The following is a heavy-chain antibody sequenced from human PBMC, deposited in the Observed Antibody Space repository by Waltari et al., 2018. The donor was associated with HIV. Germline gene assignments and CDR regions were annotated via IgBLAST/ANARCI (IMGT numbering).Heavy chain of an antibody. CDR2: VDYNGES. J-gene: IGHJ6*01. CDR3: ARGELDNTKWFQSLDV. CDR1: GGSFKGHF. V-gene: IGHV4-34*01. Sequence: QVHLQQWGAGVVRPSETLLLTCAVYGGSFKGHFWSWIRQSPGQGLEWIGEVDYNGESNYNPSLKGRVIMSVDTSKNQFSLKMTSLTAADTGIYYCARGELDNTKWFQSLDVWGQGTTVTVSS. D-gene: IGHD3-10*01.